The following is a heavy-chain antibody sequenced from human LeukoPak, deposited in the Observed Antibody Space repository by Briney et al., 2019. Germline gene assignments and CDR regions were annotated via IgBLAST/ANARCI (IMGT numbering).Heavy chain of an antibody. CDR1: GGSISSYY. D-gene: IGHD6-19*01. J-gene: IGHJ4*02. CDR2: IYYSGST. Sequence: SETLSLTCTVSGGSISSYYWSWIRQPPGKGLEWIGYIYYSGSTNYNPSLKSRVTISVDPSKNQFSLKLSSVTAADTAVYYCARIAVAGTDFDYWGQGTLVTVSS. CDR3: ARIAVAGTDFDY. V-gene: IGHV4-59*01.